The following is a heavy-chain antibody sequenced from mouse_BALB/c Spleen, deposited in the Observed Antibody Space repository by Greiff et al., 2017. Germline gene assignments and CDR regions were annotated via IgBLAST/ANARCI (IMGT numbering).Heavy chain of an antibody. D-gene: IGHD2-3*01. J-gene: IGHJ3*01. CDR3: ARVYDGYYPWFAY. CDR2: ISYDGSN. V-gene: IGHV3-6*02. CDR1: GYSITSGYY. Sequence: EVKLMESGPGLVKPSQSLSLTCSVTGYSITSGYYWNWIRQFPGNKLEWMGYISYDGSNNYNPSLKNRISITRDTSKNQFFLKLNSVTTEDTATYYCARVYDGYYPWFAYWGQGTLVTVSA.